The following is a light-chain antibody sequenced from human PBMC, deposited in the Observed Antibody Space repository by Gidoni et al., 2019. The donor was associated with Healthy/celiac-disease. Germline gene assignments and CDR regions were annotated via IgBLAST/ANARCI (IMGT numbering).Light chain of an antibody. CDR3: QQYGTSATFT. CDR1: QRVSSSY. V-gene: IGKV3-20*01. J-gene: IGKJ2*01. Sequence: EIVLTQSPGTLSLSPGERATLSCRASQRVSSSYLAWYQQKPGQAPRLLIFGASYRATGIPDRFSGSGSGTDFTLTISRLEPEDFAVYYCQQYGTSATFTFGQGTKLEIK. CDR2: GAS.